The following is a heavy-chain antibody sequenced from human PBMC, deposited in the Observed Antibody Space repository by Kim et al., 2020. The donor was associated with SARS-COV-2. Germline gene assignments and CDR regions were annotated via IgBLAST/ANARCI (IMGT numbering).Heavy chain of an antibody. CDR3: ARRAPLLYCSGGSCYSDYYYGMDV. V-gene: IGHV3-30*04. D-gene: IGHD2-15*01. Sequence: GGSLRLSCAASGFTFSSYAMHWVRQAPGKGLEWVAVISYDGSNKYYADSVKGRFTISRDNSKNTLYLQMNSLRAEDTAVYYCARRAPLLYCSGGSCYSDYYYGMDVWGQGTTVTVSS. CDR1: GFTFSSYA. CDR2: ISYDGSNK. J-gene: IGHJ6*02.